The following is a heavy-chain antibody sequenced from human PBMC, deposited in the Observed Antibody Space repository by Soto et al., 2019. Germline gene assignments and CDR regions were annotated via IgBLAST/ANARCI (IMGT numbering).Heavy chain of an antibody. J-gene: IGHJ4*02. D-gene: IGHD2-8*01. CDR3: AREYGCTNGVCYYFDY. Sequence: ASVNVSCKASGYTFTSYAMHWVRQAPGQRLEWMGWINAGNGNTKYSQKFQGRVTITRDTSASTAYMELSSLRSEDTAVYYCAREYGCTNGVCYYFDYWGQGTLVTVSS. CDR1: GYTFTSYA. V-gene: IGHV1-3*01. CDR2: INAGNGNT.